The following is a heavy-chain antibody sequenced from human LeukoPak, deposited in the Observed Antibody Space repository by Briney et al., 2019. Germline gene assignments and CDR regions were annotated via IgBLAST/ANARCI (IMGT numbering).Heavy chain of an antibody. CDR2: IVFGSGNT. CDR3: AARGGENDYVWGSNRGRGMDV. CDR1: GFTFTSSA. J-gene: IGHJ6*04. Sequence: SVKVSCKASGFTFTSSAGQWVGQARGQRLAWIGWIVFGSGNTNNAQKFQERVTITRDMSTSTAYMELSSLRSEDTAVYYCAARGGENDYVWGSNRGRGMDVRGKRTTVTASS. D-gene: IGHD3-16*01. V-gene: IGHV1-58*01.